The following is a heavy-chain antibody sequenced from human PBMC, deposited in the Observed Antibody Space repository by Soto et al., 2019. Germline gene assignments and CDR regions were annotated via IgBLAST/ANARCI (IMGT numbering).Heavy chain of an antibody. CDR1: GGSISSSNW. Sequence: QVQLQESGPGLVKPSGTLSLTCAVSGGSISSSNWWSWVRQPPGKGLEWIGEIYHSGSTNYNPSLKIRVTISVDKPKNQFSLKLSAVTAADTAVYYCARCPFEERHNWFDPWGQGTLVTVSS. CDR2: IYHSGST. J-gene: IGHJ5*02. V-gene: IGHV4-4*02. CDR3: ARCPFEERHNWFDP.